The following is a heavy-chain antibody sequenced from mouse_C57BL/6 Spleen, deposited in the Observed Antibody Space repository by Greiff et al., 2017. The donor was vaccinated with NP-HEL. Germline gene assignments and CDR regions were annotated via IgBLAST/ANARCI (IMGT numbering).Heavy chain of an antibody. J-gene: IGHJ2*01. Sequence: QVQLQQPGAELVRPGTSVKLSCKASGYTFTSYWMHWVKQRPGQGLEWIGVIDPSDSYTNYNQKFKGKATLTVDTSSSTAYMQLSSLTSEDSAVYYCARSRAYYYGSSSKPRLDYWGQGTTLTVSS. D-gene: IGHD1-1*01. CDR2: IDPSDSYT. CDR1: GYTFTSYW. V-gene: IGHV1-59*01. CDR3: ARSRAYYYGSSSKPRLDY.